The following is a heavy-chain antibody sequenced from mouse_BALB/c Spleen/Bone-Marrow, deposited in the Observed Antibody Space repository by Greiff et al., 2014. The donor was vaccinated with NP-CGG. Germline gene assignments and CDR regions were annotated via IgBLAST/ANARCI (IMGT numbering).Heavy chain of an antibody. Sequence: VHLVESGAELVRPGTSVKVSCKASGYAFTNYWIEWVKQRPGQGLEWIGVINPGSGGSNYNEKFKGKATLTADKSSSTAYMQLSSLTSDDSAVHVCVREMTRYAMDYWGQGTSVTVSS. J-gene: IGHJ4*01. CDR1: GYAFTNYW. CDR2: INPGSGGS. V-gene: IGHV1-54*01. CDR3: VREMTRYAMDY.